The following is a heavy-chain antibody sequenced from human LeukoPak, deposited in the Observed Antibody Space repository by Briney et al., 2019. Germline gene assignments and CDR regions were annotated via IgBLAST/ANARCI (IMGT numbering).Heavy chain of an antibody. CDR3: ARGDNSAFDI. D-gene: IGHD3-22*01. CDR1: GFTFRSYR. V-gene: IGHV3-7*04. Sequence: GGSLGLSCAASGFTFRSYRMNWVRQALGKGLEWVASIKQGESERYYVDSVNGRFTISRDNAKNSLYLQMNSLRAEDTAVYYCARGDNSAFDIWGQGTMVTVSS. CDR2: IKQGESER. J-gene: IGHJ3*02.